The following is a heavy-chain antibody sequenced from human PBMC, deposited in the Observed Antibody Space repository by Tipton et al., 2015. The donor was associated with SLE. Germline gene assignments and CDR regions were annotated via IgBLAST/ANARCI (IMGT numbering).Heavy chain of an antibody. CDR1: GGSISSGSYY. J-gene: IGHJ4*02. V-gene: IGHV4-61*01. CDR2: IYYSGST. Sequence: LRLSCTVSGGSISSGSYYWSWIRQPPGKGLEWIGYIYYSGSTNYNPSLKSRVTISVDTSKNQFSLKLSSVTAADTAVYYYARLRYFDWLLDYWGQGTLVTVSP. D-gene: IGHD3-9*01. CDR3: ARLRYFDWLLDY.